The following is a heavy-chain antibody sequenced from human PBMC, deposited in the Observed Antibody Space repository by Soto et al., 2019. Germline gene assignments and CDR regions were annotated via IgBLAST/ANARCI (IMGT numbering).Heavy chain of an antibody. V-gene: IGHV6-1*01. CDR3: ARVQHPAYFDS. CDR2: TYYRSKWYS. Sequence: PWQTHSLTYAISVHSFSIRLPSGRWSRPSASRGLEWLGRTYYRSKWYSYYAQSVKSRITINPDTSKNQFSLHLSSVTPEATDVYYCARVQHPAYFDSWGQGTPVTVSS. CDR1: VHSFSIRLPS. J-gene: IGHJ4*02.